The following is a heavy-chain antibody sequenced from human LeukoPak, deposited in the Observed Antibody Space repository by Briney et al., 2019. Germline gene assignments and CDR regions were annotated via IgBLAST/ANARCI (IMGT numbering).Heavy chain of an antibody. CDR3: ARVRDRQQVNAMDV. Sequence: SVTLSLTCTVSGGSISSYYWSWIRQPPGKGLEWIGYIYYSGSTNYNPSLKSRVTISVDTSKNQFSLKLTSVTTADTAVYFCARVRDRQQVNAMDVWGQGTTVTVSS. CDR1: GGSISSYY. V-gene: IGHV4-59*01. D-gene: IGHD6-13*01. J-gene: IGHJ6*02. CDR2: IYYSGST.